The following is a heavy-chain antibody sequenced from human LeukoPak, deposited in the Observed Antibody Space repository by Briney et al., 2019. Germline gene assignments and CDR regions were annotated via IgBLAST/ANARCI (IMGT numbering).Heavy chain of an antibody. CDR2: IYTSGST. J-gene: IGHJ6*03. CDR1: GGSISSYY. Sequence: PSETLSLTCTVSGGSISSYYWSWIRQPAGQGLEWIGRIYTSGSTNYNPSLKSRVTMSVDTSKNQFSLKLSSVTAADTAVYYCARNRIATHDYYYYMDVWGKGTTVTVSS. CDR3: ARNRIATHDYYYYMDV. V-gene: IGHV4-4*07.